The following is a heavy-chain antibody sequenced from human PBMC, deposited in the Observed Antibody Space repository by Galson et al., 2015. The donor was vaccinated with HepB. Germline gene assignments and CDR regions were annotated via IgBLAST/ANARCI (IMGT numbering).Heavy chain of an antibody. Sequence: SLRLSCAASGFTFSTYWMHWVRQAPGKGLVWVSYINSDESTTTYADSVKGRFTISRDNAKNTVYLQMNSLRAEDTAVYYCARDRTGITKFGVVISAYYMDVWGKGTTVTVSS. CDR1: GFTFSTYW. D-gene: IGHD3-3*01. V-gene: IGHV3-74*01. J-gene: IGHJ6*03. CDR2: INSDESTT. CDR3: ARDRTGITKFGVVISAYYMDV.